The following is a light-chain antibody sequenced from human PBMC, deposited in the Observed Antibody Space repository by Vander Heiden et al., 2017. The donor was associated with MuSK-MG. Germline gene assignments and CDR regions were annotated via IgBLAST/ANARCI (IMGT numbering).Light chain of an antibody. CDR3: QQHSSWPPFT. CDR1: QSVSKN. Sequence: EIFMTQSPATLSVSPGERATLSCRASQSVSKNLAWYQRKPGQPPRLLIYGASTRGTGVPDRFTGNGYGTEFTLTISSRQSEDFAVYYCQQHSSWPPFTFGQGTKMEIK. V-gene: IGKV3-15*01. CDR2: GAS. J-gene: IGKJ2*01.